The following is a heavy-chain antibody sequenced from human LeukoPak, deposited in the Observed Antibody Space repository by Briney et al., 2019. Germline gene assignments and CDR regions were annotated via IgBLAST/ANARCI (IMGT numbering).Heavy chain of an antibody. V-gene: IGHV1-24*01. D-gene: IGHD1-26*01. CDR3: AIDVGELLTY. CDR2: VDPEDGEI. CDR1: GYTLTELS. Sequence: GASVKVSCKVSGYTLTELSMHWVRQAPGKGLEWMGGVDPEDGEIIYAQKFQGRVTMTEDTSTDTAYMELSSPRSEDTAVYYCAIDVGELLTYWGQGTLVTVSS. J-gene: IGHJ4*02.